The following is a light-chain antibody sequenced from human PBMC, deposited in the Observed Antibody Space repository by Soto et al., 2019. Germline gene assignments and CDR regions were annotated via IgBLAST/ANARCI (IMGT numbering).Light chain of an antibody. J-gene: IGKJ2*01. CDR1: QSVSSN. CDR3: HQYNNWPPYT. Sequence: EIVMTQSPATLSVSPGERATLSCRASQSVSSNLAWYQQKPGQAPRLLIYGASTRATGIPTSFSGSGAGTESTLTISSLQSEDCAVYYCHQYNNWPPYTFGQGTKLEIK. V-gene: IGKV3-15*01. CDR2: GAS.